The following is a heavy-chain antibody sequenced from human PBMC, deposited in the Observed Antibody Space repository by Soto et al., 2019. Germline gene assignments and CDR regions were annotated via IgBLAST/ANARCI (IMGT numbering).Heavy chain of an antibody. Sequence: QVHLVQSEAEVKKPGASVKVSCKASGYTFTSYGITWVRQAPGQGLEWMGWISAHNGNTDYAQKLQGRVIVTRDTLTSTAYMELRSLRSDDTAVYSCARGRYGDYWGQGALVTVSS. V-gene: IGHV1-18*01. CDR2: ISAHNGNT. J-gene: IGHJ4*02. CDR1: GYTFTSYG. D-gene: IGHD1-1*01. CDR3: ARGRYGDY.